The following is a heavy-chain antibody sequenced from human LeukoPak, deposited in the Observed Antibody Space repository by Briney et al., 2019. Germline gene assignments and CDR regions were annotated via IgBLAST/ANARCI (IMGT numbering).Heavy chain of an antibody. CDR2: ISYDGSNK. CDR1: GFTFNSYG. V-gene: IGHV3-30*18. CDR3: AKGTYGSGPIGP. J-gene: IGHJ5*02. Sequence: GGSLRLSCAASGFTFNSYGMHWVRQAPGKGLEWVAVISYDGSNKYYADSVKGRFTISRDNSKNTLYLQMNSLRAEDTAVYYCAKGTYGSGPIGPWGQGTLVTVSS. D-gene: IGHD3-10*01.